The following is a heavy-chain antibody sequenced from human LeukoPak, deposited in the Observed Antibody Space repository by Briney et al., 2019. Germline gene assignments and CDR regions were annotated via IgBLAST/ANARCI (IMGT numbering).Heavy chain of an antibody. V-gene: IGHV3-43*01. Sequence: GGSLRLSCAASGFTFDDYTMHWVRQAPGKGLEWVSVISWDGGGTYYADSVKGRFTISRDNSKNSLYLQMNSLRTEDTALYYCPREYYDSGAYYSLDSWGRGTLVTVSS. D-gene: IGHD3-22*01. CDR3: PREYYDSGAYYSLDS. CDR2: ISWDGGGT. J-gene: IGHJ4*02. CDR1: GFTFDDYT.